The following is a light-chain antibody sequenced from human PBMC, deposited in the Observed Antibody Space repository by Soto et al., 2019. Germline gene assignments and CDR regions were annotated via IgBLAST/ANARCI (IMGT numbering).Light chain of an antibody. V-gene: IGKV3-11*01. CDR2: DAS. CDR3: QQRSNSTT. CDR1: QSVSSY. J-gene: IGKJ5*01. Sequence: EIVLTQSPATLSLSPGERATLSCRASQSVSSYLAWYQQKPGQAPRLLIYDASNRATGIPARFSGSGSGTDFTLTISSLEPEVFAVYYCQQRSNSTTFGQGTRLEIK.